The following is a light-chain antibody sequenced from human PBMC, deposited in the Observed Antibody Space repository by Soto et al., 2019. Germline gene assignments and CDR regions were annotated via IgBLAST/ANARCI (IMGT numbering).Light chain of an antibody. CDR2: EVS. V-gene: IGLV2-14*01. CDR1: SSDVGGYNY. CDR3: SSYTSSYTPYV. J-gene: IGLJ1*01. Sequence: QSALTQPASVSGSPGQSITISCTGTSSDVGGYNYVSWYQQHPGKAPKLMIYEVSNRPSGVSNRFSGSKSGNTASLTISGLQAEDEADYYCSSYTSSYTPYVFGTGNMLTVL.